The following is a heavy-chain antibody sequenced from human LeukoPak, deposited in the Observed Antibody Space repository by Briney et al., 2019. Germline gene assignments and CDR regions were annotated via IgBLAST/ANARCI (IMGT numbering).Heavy chain of an antibody. V-gene: IGHV1-18*01. Sequence: SGNSFISFAISWVRQAPGQGLEWMGWISAYYGTTNYAQKFKGRVTMTTDTSTSTVYMELRSLRSDDTAVYYCASGDTAMVAYYFDYWGQGTLVTVSS. CDR3: ASGDTAMVAYYFDY. CDR1: GNSFISFA. J-gene: IGHJ4*02. CDR2: ISAYYGTT. D-gene: IGHD5-18*01.